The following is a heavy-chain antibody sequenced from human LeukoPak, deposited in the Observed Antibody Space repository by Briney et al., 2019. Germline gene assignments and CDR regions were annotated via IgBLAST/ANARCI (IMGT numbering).Heavy chain of an antibody. CDR1: GFTFSSYA. Sequence: GGSLRLSCAASGFTFSSYAMHWVRRAPGKGLEWVAVISYDGSNKYYADSVKGRFTISRDNSKNTLYLQMNSLRAEDTAVYYCARDRIAADYWGQGTLVTVSS. CDR3: ARDRIAADY. CDR2: ISYDGSNK. V-gene: IGHV3-30-3*01. J-gene: IGHJ4*02. D-gene: IGHD6-13*01.